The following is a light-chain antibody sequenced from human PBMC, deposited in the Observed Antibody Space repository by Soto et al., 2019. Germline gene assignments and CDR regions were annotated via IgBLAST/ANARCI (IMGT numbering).Light chain of an antibody. CDR1: QGIRDE. J-gene: IGKJ2*01. Sequence: AIQMTQFPASLSASVGDRVTITCRASQGIRDELGWYQQKPGKAPNLLIYGASRLERGVPSRFSGSGSGTDFSLAISSLWPEDSATYFCLQDYNYPRTFGQGTKLQIK. CDR3: LQDYNYPRT. CDR2: GAS. V-gene: IGKV1-6*01.